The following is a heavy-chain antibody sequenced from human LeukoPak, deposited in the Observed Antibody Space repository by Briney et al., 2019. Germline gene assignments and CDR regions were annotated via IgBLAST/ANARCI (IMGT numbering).Heavy chain of an antibody. CDR3: ARDTPAGGYNWFDP. J-gene: IGHJ5*02. CDR1: GFTFSSYS. D-gene: IGHD2-2*01. CDR2: ISSSSSYI. V-gene: IGHV3-21*01. Sequence: GGSLRLSCAASGFTFSSYSMNWVRQAPGKGLEWVSSISSSSSYIYYADSVEGRFTISRDNAKNSLYLQMNSLRAEDTAVYYCARDTPAGGYNWFDPWGQGTLVTVSS.